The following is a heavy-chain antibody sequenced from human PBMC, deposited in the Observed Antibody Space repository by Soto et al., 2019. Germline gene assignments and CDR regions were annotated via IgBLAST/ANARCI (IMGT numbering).Heavy chain of an antibody. CDR3: ARGYDTALAPIF. V-gene: IGHV4-34*01. J-gene: IGHJ4*02. D-gene: IGHD5-18*01. CDR2: INHLTTT. CDR1: NGSFSVYY. Sequence: SETLSLTCAVYNGSFSVYYWTRIRQTPGKGLEWIGEINHLTTTNYNPSLKSRVIISLDTPKNQFSLKLSSVTAADTAVYYCARGYDTALAPIFWGQGILVTVPS.